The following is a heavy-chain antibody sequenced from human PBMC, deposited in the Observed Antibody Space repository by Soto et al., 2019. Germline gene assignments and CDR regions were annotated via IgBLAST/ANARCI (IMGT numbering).Heavy chain of an antibody. Sequence: QVQLVQSGAEVKEPGASVKVSCKASGYTFTSYTISWVRQAPGQGLEWMGRIIPDNGNTNYAQKLQGRVTMTTATSTSIAYMALRSLRSDDTAVYYCARVVGALGHWFDPWGQGTLVTVSS. J-gene: IGHJ5*02. CDR1: GYTFTSYT. CDR2: IIPDNGNT. CDR3: ARVVGALGHWFDP. D-gene: IGHD2-15*01. V-gene: IGHV1-18*01.